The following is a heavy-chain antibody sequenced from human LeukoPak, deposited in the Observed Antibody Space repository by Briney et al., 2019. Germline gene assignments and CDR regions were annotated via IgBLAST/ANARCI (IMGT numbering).Heavy chain of an antibody. J-gene: IGHJ5*02. D-gene: IGHD5-12*01. V-gene: IGHV4-34*01. CDR3: ARAISGYDRRPNKRYTWFDP. Sequence: SETLSLTCAVYGGSFSGYFWSWIRQPPDKGLEWIGEINHSGSTNYNPSLKSRVTISVDTSKNQFSLKLSSVTAADTAVYYCARAISGYDRRPNKRYTWFDPWGQGTLVTVSS. CDR1: GGSFSGYF. CDR2: INHSGST.